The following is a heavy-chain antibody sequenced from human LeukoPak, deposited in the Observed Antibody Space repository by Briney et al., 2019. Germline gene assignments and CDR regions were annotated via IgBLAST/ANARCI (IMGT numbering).Heavy chain of an antibody. CDR3: ARALVRGWFDP. J-gene: IGHJ5*02. V-gene: IGHV3-30-3*01. Sequence: GGSLRLSCAASGFTFSSYAMHWVRQSPGKGLEWVAAISYAGSNKYYADSVKGRFTISRDNSKNTLYLQMNSLRAEDTAVYYCARALVRGWFDPWGQVTLVTVSS. CDR1: GFTFSSYA. D-gene: IGHD6-13*01. CDR2: ISYAGSNK.